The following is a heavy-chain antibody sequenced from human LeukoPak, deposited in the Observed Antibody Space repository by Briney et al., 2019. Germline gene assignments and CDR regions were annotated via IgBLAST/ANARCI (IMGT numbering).Heavy chain of an antibody. CDR1: GYSFTDYW. J-gene: IGHJ4*02. CDR2: IYPADSDT. D-gene: IGHD4-11*01. V-gene: IGHV5-51*01. CDR3: ARHFSADSTNSVPVAYHLDH. Sequence: RGESLKISCKGSGYSFTDYWIGWVRQMPGKGLEWMAIIYPADSDTRYSPSFQGHVTISADKSISTAYLQWSSLKASDTAMYFCARHFSADSTNSVPVAYHLDHWGQGTLVTVSS.